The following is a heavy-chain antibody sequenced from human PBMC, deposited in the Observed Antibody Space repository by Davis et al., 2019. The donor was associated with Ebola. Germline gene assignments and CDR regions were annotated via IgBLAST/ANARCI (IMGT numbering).Heavy chain of an antibody. CDR1: GFTFSSYT. D-gene: IGHD4-23*01. CDR2: ISGSGGST. V-gene: IGHV3-23*01. J-gene: IGHJ4*02. CDR3: AKDEYGGNNY. Sequence: GESLKISCAASGFTFSSYTMSWVRQAPGKGLEWVSTISGSGGSTLYADSVKGRFTISRDNSKKTLYLQMNSLRGEDTAVYYCAKDEYGGNNYWGQGTLVTVSS.